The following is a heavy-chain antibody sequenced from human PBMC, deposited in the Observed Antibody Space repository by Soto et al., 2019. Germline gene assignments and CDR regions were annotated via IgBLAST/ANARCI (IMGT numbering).Heavy chain of an antibody. CDR2: ISSGGDLT. D-gene: IGHD1-1*01. CDR3: AKIGQIGNWFFDY. CDR1: GVMFSSHG. V-gene: IGHV3-23*01. Sequence: EVQLLESGGDWVQPGGSLRVSCAASGVMFSSHGMSWVRQAPGKGLEWVSSISSGGDLTYYADSVKGRFTVSRDNLKNTLSLQMDSLRAEDTATYYCAKIGQIGNWFFDYCGQGTLVTVSS. J-gene: IGHJ4*02.